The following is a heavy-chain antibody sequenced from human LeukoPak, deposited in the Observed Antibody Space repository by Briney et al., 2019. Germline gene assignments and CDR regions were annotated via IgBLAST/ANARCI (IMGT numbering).Heavy chain of an antibody. CDR2: IRYDGSNK. J-gene: IGHJ4*02. CDR3: ARTYYDILTGYNPYFDY. V-gene: IGHV3-30*02. Sequence: HPGGSLRLSCAASGFTFSSYGMHWVRQAPGKGLEWVAFIRYDGSNKYYADSVKGRFTISRDNSKNTLYLQMNSLRAEDTAVYYCARTYYDILTGYNPYFDYWGQGILVTVSS. CDR1: GFTFSSYG. D-gene: IGHD3-9*01.